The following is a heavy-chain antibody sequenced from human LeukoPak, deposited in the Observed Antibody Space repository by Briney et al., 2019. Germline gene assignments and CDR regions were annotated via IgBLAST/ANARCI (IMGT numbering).Heavy chain of an antibody. CDR1: GFMFTSYG. CDR3: ARGQDYGDSNWFDP. CDR2: IWYDGSNK. Sequence: GRSLRLSCAASGFMFTSYGMHWVRQAPGKGLEWVAVIWYDGSNKYNTDSVKGRFTISRDNSKNTLYLQMNSLGVEDTAVYYCARGQDYGDSNWFDPWGQGALVTVSS. V-gene: IGHV3-33*01. D-gene: IGHD4-17*01. J-gene: IGHJ5*02.